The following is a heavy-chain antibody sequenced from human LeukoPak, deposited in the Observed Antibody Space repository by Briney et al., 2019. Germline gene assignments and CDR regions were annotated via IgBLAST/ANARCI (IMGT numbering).Heavy chain of an antibody. V-gene: IGHV1-69*06. CDR1: GGTFSSYD. CDR2: IIPMFGTA. J-gene: IGHJ4*02. D-gene: IGHD3-9*01. Sequence: AASVKVSFKASGGTFSSYDISWVRQAPGQGLEWMGGIIPMFGTANYAQKFQGRVTISADKSTSTAYMELSSLRSEDTAVYYCARGIYFDWLFDYWGQGTLVTVSS. CDR3: ARGIYFDWLFDY.